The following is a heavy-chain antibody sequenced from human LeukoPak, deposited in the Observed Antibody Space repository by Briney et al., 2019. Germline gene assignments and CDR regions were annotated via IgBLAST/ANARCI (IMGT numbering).Heavy chain of an antibody. CDR3: ARSLDCSSTSCYNYYGMDV. CDR2: INHSGST. J-gene: IGHJ6*02. Sequence: PSETLSLTCAVYGGSFSGYYWSWIRQPPGKGLEWIGEINHSGSTNYNPSLKSRVTISVDKSKNQFSLKLSSVTAADTAVYYCARSLDCSSTSCYNYYGMDVWGQGTTVTVSS. D-gene: IGHD2-2*01. CDR1: GGSFSGYY. V-gene: IGHV4-34*01.